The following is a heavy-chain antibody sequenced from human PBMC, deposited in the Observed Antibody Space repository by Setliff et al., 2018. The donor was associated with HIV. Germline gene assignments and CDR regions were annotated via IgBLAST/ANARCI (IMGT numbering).Heavy chain of an antibody. CDR1: GDSIISSRNF. CDR2: IHSSGST. Sequence: SETLSLTCTVSGDSIISSRNFWGWIRQPPGKGLEWIGNIHSSGSTYYNPSLKSRVFISVDMSNNQFSLKLTSVTAADTAVYFCARLWTHLYYFDYWGQGTLVTVSS. V-gene: IGHV4-39*01. D-gene: IGHD1-1*01. CDR3: ARLWTHLYYFDY. J-gene: IGHJ4*02.